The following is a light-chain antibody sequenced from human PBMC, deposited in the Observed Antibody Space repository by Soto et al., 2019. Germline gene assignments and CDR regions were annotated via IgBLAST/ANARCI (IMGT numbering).Light chain of an antibody. J-gene: IGKJ2*03. CDR2: TAS. CDR1: QNIRTY. CDR3: QQTYSTLNS. Sequence: DIQVTQSPSSLSASVGDRVTITCRASQNIRTYLNWYQQRPGKPPNLLIHTASTLQSVVPSRFSGSGSGTDFTLTISSLQPEDFATYYCQQTYSTLNSFGQGTKLEI. V-gene: IGKV1-39*01.